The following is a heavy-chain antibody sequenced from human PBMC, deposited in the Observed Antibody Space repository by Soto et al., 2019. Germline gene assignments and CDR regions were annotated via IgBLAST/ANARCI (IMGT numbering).Heavy chain of an antibody. V-gene: IGHV3-30-3*01. Sequence: PGGSLRLSCAASGFTFSSYAMHWVRQAPGKGLEWVAVISYDGSNKYYADSVKGRFTISRDNSKNTLYLQMNSLRAEDTAVYYCARDPYCSGGSCYSSLFDPWGQGSLVIVSS. CDR2: ISYDGSNK. D-gene: IGHD2-15*01. J-gene: IGHJ5*02. CDR3: ARDPYCSGGSCYSSLFDP. CDR1: GFTFSSYA.